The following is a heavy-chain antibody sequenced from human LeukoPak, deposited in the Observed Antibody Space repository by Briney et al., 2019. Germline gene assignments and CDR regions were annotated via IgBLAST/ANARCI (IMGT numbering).Heavy chain of an antibody. CDR3: AKDTFSGIAVAGVDY. J-gene: IGHJ4*02. CDR1: GFTFDGYA. CDR2: ISWNSGNI. V-gene: IGHV3-9*01. D-gene: IGHD6-19*01. Sequence: GGSLRLSCAASGFTFDGYAMHWVPQAPGKGLEWGYGISWNSGNIGYTDSVKGRFTISRDNAKNSLYLQMNSLRAEDTALYYCAKDTFSGIAVAGVDYWGQGTLVTVSS.